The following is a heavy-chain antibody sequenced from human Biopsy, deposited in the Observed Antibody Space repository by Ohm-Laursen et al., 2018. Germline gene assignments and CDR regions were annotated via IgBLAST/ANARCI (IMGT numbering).Heavy chain of an antibody. CDR2: IYTIGDT. D-gene: IGHD3-16*01. Sequence: GTLSLTCPVSGASMTGYFWTWVRQPAGKGLEWIGHIYTIGDTMYNPSLESRVTMSLDTSKNQFSLKMASLTAADTAVYFCAREDEGLLRALDLWGQGTMVTVSS. CDR1: GASMTGYF. J-gene: IGHJ3*01. CDR3: AREDEGLLRALDL. V-gene: IGHV4-4*07.